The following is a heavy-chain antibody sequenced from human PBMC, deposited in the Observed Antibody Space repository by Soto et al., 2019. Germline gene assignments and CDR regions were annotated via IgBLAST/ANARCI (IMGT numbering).Heavy chain of an antibody. V-gene: IGHV1-69*13. J-gene: IGHJ6*02. CDR2: IIPIFGIA. CDR1: GGTLSGDS. Sequence: SVKGSCKSSGGTLSGDSVAWVRQAPGHGLEWIGRIIPIFGIASYAQKFQGRVTITADESTSTAYMELSSLRSDDTAVYYCAREDRDRETGLVPAAIDGMDVWGQGTTVTVSS. CDR3: AREDRDRETGLVPAAIDGMDV. D-gene: IGHD2-2*01.